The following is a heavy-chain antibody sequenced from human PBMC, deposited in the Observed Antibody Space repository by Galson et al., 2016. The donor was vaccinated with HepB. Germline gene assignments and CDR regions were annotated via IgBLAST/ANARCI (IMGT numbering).Heavy chain of an antibody. CDR1: GFTFSCYR. CDR2: INQDGSEK. D-gene: IGHD3-22*01. Sequence: SLRLSCAASGFTFSCYRMSWVRQAPGKGLEWVANINQDGSEKNYVDSVKGRFTISRDNAKNSLYLQMNSLRAEDTAVYYCARETGDYYDSRGYYSNNWFDPWGQGTLVTVSS. CDR3: ARETGDYYDSRGYYSNNWFDP. J-gene: IGHJ5*02. V-gene: IGHV3-7*01.